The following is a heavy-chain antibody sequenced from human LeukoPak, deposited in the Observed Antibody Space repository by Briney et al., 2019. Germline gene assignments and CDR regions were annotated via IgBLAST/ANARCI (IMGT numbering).Heavy chain of an antibody. Sequence: PSETLSLTCTVSGGSISSYYWSWIRQPPGKGLEWIGYIYYSGSTNYNPSLKSRVTIAVDTSKNQFSLKLSSVTAADTAVYYCARVRAVLVAATPPGSGSIDYWGQGTLVTVSS. J-gene: IGHJ4*02. V-gene: IGHV4-59*12. CDR2: IYYSGST. D-gene: IGHD2-15*01. CDR3: ARVRAVLVAATPPGSGSIDY. CDR1: GGSISSYY.